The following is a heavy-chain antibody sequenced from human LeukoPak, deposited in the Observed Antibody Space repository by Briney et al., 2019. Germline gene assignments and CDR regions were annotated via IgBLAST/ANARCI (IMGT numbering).Heavy chain of an antibody. V-gene: IGHV4-39*01. J-gene: IGHJ5*02. CDR1: GGSVSGSYYY. D-gene: IGHD6-13*01. Sequence: SETLSLTCTVSGGSVSGSYYYWGWIRQPPGKGLDWMGSIYYSGTTYYNPSLKSRVTISVDTSKSQFSLKLTSLTAADTAVYYCARSTAADGPTHNWFDPWGQGTLVTVSS. CDR2: IYYSGTT. CDR3: ARSTAADGPTHNWFDP.